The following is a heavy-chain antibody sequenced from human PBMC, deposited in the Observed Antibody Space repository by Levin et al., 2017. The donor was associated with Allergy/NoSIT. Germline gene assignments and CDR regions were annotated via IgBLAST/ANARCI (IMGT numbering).Heavy chain of an antibody. V-gene: IGHV3-7*01. Sequence: LSLTCVAPGFRFRDYWLTWVRQAPGKGLEWVANIKPDGSEKYYADSVTGRFNISRDNAQNSLYLQMKYLSAEDTAVYYCASPYSSDWVFDLWGPGTMVTVSS. CDR3: ASPYSSDWVFDL. CDR2: IKPDGSEK. D-gene: IGHD6-19*01. CDR1: GFRFRDYW. J-gene: IGHJ3*01.